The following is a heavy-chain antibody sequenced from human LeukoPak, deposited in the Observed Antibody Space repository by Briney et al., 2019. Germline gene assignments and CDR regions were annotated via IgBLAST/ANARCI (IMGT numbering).Heavy chain of an antibody. CDR2: IYPGDSDT. J-gene: IGHJ4*02. Sequence: GESLKISCKGSGYIFTNYWIGWVRQMPGNGLEWMGIIYPGDSDTRYSPSFQGQVTISADKSISTAYLQWSSLKASDTAMYYCARLGTGDTSMVTPLHYWGQGTLVTVSS. CDR3: ARLGTGDTSMVTPLHY. V-gene: IGHV5-51*01. D-gene: IGHD5-18*01. CDR1: GYIFTNYW.